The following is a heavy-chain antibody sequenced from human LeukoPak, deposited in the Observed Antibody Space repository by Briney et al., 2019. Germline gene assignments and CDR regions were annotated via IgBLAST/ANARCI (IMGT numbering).Heavy chain of an antibody. CDR2: IYSSGSTSGST. CDR1: GGSISSYY. V-gene: IGHV4-4*07. Sequence: KPSETLSLTCTVSGGSISSYYWSWIRQPAGKGLEWIGRIYSSGSTSGSTNYNPSLKSRVTISVDTSKNQFSLKLSSVTAADTAVYYCARTRYRPASYSSSWYGWFDPWGQGTLVTVSS. D-gene: IGHD6-13*01. CDR3: ARTRYRPASYSSSWYGWFDP. J-gene: IGHJ5*02.